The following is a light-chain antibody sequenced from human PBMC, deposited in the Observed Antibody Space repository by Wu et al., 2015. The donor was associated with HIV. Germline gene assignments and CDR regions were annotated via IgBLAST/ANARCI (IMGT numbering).Light chain of an antibody. CDR1: RDISYY. Sequence: DVQMTQSPASLSASVGDRVTIACRASRDISYYLAWYQQRPGKVPKLLIYTASTLQSGVPSRFSGSGSGTEFTLTISSLQPEDVATYYCQKYNGVPRTFGQGTKGRNQ. V-gene: IGKV1-27*01. CDR3: QKYNGVPRT. J-gene: IGKJ1*01. CDR2: TAS.